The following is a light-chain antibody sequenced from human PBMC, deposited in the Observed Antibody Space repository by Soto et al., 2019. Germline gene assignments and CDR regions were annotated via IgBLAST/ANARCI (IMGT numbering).Light chain of an antibody. J-gene: IGLJ3*02. CDR3: QSYDSSLSGSRV. CDR2: GNS. CDR1: SSNIGAGYD. V-gene: IGLV1-40*01. Sequence: QSVLTQPPSVSGAPGQRVTISCTGSSSNIGAGYDVHWYQQLPGTAPKLLIYGNSNRPSGVPDRFSGAKSGTSASLAITGLHAEDASDYYCQSYDSSLSGSRVFGGGTKLTVL.